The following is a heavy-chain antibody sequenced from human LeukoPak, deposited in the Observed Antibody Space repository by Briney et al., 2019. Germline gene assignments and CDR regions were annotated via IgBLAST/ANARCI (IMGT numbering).Heavy chain of an antibody. J-gene: IGHJ5*02. Sequence: GASVKVSCKASGYTFTSYDINWVRQATGQGLEWMGWMNPNSGNTGYAQKFQGRVTMTRNTSISTAYMKLSSLRSEDTAVYYCARGRDYSSSWLNWFDPWGQGTLVTVSS. CDR2: MNPNSGNT. CDR1: GYTFTSYD. D-gene: IGHD6-13*01. V-gene: IGHV1-8*01. CDR3: ARGRDYSSSWLNWFDP.